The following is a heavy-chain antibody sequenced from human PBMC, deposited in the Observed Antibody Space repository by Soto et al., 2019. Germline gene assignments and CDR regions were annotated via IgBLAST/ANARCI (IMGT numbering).Heavy chain of an antibody. CDR3: ARHAGADDAFDI. V-gene: IGHV4-59*08. CDR2: IYYSGST. D-gene: IGHD1-26*01. Sequence: QVQLQESGPGLVKPSETLSLTCTVSGGSISSYYWSWIRQPPGKGLEWIGYIYYSGSTNYTPSLKSRVTISVDTSKNQFSLKLSSVTAADTAVYYCARHAGADDAFDIWGQGTMVTVSS. CDR1: GGSISSYY. J-gene: IGHJ3*02.